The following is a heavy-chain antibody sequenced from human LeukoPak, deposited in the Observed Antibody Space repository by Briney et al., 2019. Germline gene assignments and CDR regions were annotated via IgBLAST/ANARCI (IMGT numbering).Heavy chain of an antibody. Sequence: PGWSLRLSCAASGFTVSDNYMTWVRQAPGKGLEWVSGIYNTGATHYAESVKGRFTISRDNSKNTLFLQMNSLRAEDMAVYYCARIEWERLGRAFDIWGQGTMVTVSS. V-gene: IGHV3-53*01. CDR2: IYNTGAT. D-gene: IGHD1-26*01. J-gene: IGHJ3*02. CDR1: GFTVSDNY. CDR3: ARIEWERLGRAFDI.